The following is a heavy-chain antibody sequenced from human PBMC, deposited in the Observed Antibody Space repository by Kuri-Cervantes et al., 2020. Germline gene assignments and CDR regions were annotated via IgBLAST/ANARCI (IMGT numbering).Heavy chain of an antibody. D-gene: IGHD5-12*01. V-gene: IGHV3-11*01. J-gene: IGHJ4*02. Sequence: GGSLRLSCAASGFTFSDYYMSWIRQAPGKGLEWVSYISNSGSTIYYADSVKGRFTISRDNSRNTLYLQMNSLRAEDTAFYYCARQSPNSGSDYWGQGTLVTVSS. CDR2: ISNSGSTI. CDR1: GFTFSDYY. CDR3: ARQSPNSGSDY.